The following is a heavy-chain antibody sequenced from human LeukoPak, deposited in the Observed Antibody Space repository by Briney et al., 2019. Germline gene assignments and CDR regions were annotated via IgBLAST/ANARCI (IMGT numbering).Heavy chain of an antibody. V-gene: IGHV3-23*01. D-gene: IGHD3-3*01. CDR2: ISGSGGGT. CDR3: AKGQDVLRFLEWLLYPDAFDI. J-gene: IGHJ3*02. Sequence: PGGSLRLSCAASGFTFSSYAMSWVRQAPGKGLEWVSAISGSGGGTYYADSVKGRFTISRDNSKNTLYLQVNSLRAEDTAVYYCAKGQDVLRFLEWLLYPDAFDIWGQGTMVTVSS. CDR1: GFTFSSYA.